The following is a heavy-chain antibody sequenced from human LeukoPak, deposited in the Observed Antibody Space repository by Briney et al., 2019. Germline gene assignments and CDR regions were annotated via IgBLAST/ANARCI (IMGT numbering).Heavy chain of an antibody. CDR3: ARAPAGGPLRFFDY. J-gene: IGHJ4*02. CDR2: IHPNSGGT. CDR1: GCTFTGYY. D-gene: IGHD3-3*01. V-gene: IGHV1-2*02. Sequence: ASVKVSCKASGCTFTGYYIHWVRQAPGQGLEWMGWIHPNSGGTNFAQKFQGRVTMTRDSSISTAYMEVSSLRSDDTAVYYCARAPAGGPLRFFDYWGQGTLVTVSS.